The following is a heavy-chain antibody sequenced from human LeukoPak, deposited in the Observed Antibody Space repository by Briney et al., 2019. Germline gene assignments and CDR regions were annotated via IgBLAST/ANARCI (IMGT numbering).Heavy chain of an antibody. Sequence: GRSLRLSCTASGFTFGDYAMSWFRQAPGKGLEWVGFIRSKAYGGTTEYAASVKGRFTISRDDSKSIAYLQMNSLKTEDTAVYYCTTEAVVVAAIGSYWGQGTLVTVSS. J-gene: IGHJ4*02. CDR3: TTEAVVVAAIGSY. CDR2: IRSKAYGGTT. CDR1: GFTFGDYA. D-gene: IGHD2-15*01. V-gene: IGHV3-49*03.